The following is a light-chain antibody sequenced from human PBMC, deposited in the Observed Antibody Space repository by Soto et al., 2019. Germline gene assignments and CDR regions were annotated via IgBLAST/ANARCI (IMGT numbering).Light chain of an antibody. CDR3: SSYSIDSTVI. J-gene: IGLJ2*01. CDR2: EVS. V-gene: IGLV2-14*01. CDR1: TSDVGNYKY. Sequence: QSALTQPASVSGSPGQSITISCTGTTSDVGNYKYVSWYQQFRGKAPKLMIYEVSSRPSGVSDRFSGSKSGNTASLTISGLQAEDEADYYCSSYSIDSTVIFGGGTKVTVL.